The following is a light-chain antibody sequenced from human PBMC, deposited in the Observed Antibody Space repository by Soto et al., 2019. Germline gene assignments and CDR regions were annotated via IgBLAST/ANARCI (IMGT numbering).Light chain of an antibody. CDR2: AAS. Sequence: IQLTQYTSSLSASVGDRVTITCRASQDIAIYLAWYQQKPGEAPKLLIYAASTLYGGVLSRFSGSGSGTDFALTITSLQAEDFATYYCQQLRLYPSTFGGGTKVDI. J-gene: IGKJ4*01. CDR3: QQLRLYPST. CDR1: QDIAIY. V-gene: IGKV1-9*01.